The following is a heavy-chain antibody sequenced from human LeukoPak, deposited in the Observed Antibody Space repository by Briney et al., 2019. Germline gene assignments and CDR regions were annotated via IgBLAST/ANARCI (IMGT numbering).Heavy chain of an antibody. CDR2: IRSKAYGGTT. J-gene: IGHJ4*02. V-gene: IGHV3-49*04. CDR3: TRVISRLTIFGVVIEGAVDY. Sequence: RSLRLSCTASAFTFGDYAMSWVRQAPGKGLEWVGFIRSKAYGGTTEYAASVKGRFTISRDDSKSIAYLQMNSLKTEDTAVYYCTRVISRLTIFGVVIEGAVDYWGQGTLVTVSS. CDR1: AFTFGDYA. D-gene: IGHD3-3*01.